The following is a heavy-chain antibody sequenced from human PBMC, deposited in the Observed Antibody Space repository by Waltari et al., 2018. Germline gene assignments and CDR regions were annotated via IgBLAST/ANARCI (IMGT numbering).Heavy chain of an antibody. CDR1: GARVSSTLAV. J-gene: IGHJ4*02. V-gene: IGHV6-1*01. CDR3: ARDLGWSREFFDY. D-gene: IGHD1-26*01. CDR2: TYYRSKWYN. Sequence: QVQLQQSGPGLVTPSQTLPLTCPIPGARVSSTLAVWNWIRQSPSRGLEWLGRTYYRSKWYNDYALSVKSRITINPDTSTNQFSLQLNSVTPEDTAVYYCARDLGWSREFFDYWGQGTLVTVSS.